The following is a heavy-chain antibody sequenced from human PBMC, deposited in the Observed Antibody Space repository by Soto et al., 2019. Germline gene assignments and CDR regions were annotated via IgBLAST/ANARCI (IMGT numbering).Heavy chain of an antibody. J-gene: IGHJ6*02. CDR3: ANVYDFWSGYYSRGMDV. CDR1: GFTFSSYS. D-gene: IGHD3-3*01. Sequence: EVQLVESGGGLVKPGGSLRLSCAASGFTFSSYSMNWVRQAPGKGLEWVSSISSSSSYIYYADSVKGRFTISRDNAKNSLYLQMNSLRAEDTAVYYCANVYDFWSGYYSRGMDVWGQGTTVTVSS. V-gene: IGHV3-21*01. CDR2: ISSSSSYI.